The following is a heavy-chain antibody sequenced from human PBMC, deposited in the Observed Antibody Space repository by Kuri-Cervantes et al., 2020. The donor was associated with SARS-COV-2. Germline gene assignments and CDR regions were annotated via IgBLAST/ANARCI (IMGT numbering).Heavy chain of an antibody. D-gene: IGHD6-13*01. CDR3: AKDVTYSTSCY. CDR1: GFTFSNAW. J-gene: IGHJ4*02. CDR2: ISGSGGST. Sequence: GESLKISCAASGFTFSNAWMSWVRQAPGKGLEWVSAISGSGGSTYYADSVKGRFTISRDNSKNTLYLQMNSLRAEDTAVYYCAKDVTYSTSCYWGQGTLVTVSS. V-gene: IGHV3-23*01.